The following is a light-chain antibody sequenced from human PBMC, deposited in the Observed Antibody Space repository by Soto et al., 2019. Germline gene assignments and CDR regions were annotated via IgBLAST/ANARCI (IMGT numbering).Light chain of an antibody. CDR1: QSISTY. J-gene: IGKJ4*01. CDR2: AAS. CDR3: QQSYSSPPT. V-gene: IGKV1-39*01. Sequence: DIQMTQSPSSLSASVGDRVIITCRASQSISTYLNWYQQKPGRAPKLLIYAASSLQSGVPSTFSGSGSGTDFTLTISSLQSEDFALYYCQQSYSSPPTFGGGTTVEIK.